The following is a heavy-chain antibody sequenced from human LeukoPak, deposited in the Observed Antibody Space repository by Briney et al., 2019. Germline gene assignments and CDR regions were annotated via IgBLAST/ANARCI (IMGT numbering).Heavy chain of an antibody. CDR2: ISAYNGNT. CDR1: GYTFTSYG. D-gene: IGHD5-12*01. CDR3: ARGYSGYDFVYYFDY. Sequence: ASVKVSCKASGYTFTSYGISWVRQAPGQGLEWMGWISAYNGNTNYAQKLQGRVTMTTDTSTSTAYMELRSLRSDDTAVYYCARGYSGYDFVYYFDYWGQGTLVTVSS. J-gene: IGHJ4*02. V-gene: IGHV1-18*01.